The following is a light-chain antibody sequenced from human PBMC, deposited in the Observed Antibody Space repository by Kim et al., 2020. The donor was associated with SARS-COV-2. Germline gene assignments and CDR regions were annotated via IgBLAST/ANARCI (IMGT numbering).Light chain of an antibody. J-gene: IGKJ2*01. CDR1: QTISRSY. CDR2: SAS. CDR3: QQYGDSPRYT. Sequence: SPEERAALSCRASQTISRSYFAWYQQKPGQACRLLIYSASARATGIPDRFSGSGSGTDFTLTISRLEPEDFAVYYCQQYGDSPRYTFGQGTKLEI. V-gene: IGKV3-20*01.